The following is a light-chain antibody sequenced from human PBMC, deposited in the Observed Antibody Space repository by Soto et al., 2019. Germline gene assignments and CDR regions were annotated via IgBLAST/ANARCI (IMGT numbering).Light chain of an antibody. CDR3: QHYDTLPLPVYT. CDR1: QDISNN. J-gene: IGKJ2*01. CDR2: DAS. V-gene: IGKV1-33*01. Sequence: DIQMTQSPSSLSASVGDRVTITYQASQDISNNLNWYQQKPGKAPKVLIYDASTLAAGVPSRFSGSGSGTDFALTISGLQPEDFATYYCQHYDTLPLPVYTFGQGTKLEI.